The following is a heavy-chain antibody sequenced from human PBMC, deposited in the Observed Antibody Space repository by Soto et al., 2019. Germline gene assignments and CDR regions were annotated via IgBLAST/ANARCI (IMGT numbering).Heavy chain of an antibody. Sequence: QVQLVQSGAEVKKPRASVKVSCKASGYIITNYYIHWVRQAPGQGLEWMAIINPLPTSGSTNYAQKFQVRVTVTRDTSTSTVYMELSSLTSEDTAIYYCARDLAAAAYWGQGTLVTVSS. CDR1: GYIITNYY. V-gene: IGHV1-46*01. D-gene: IGHD6-13*01. CDR2: INPLPTSGST. CDR3: ARDLAAAAY. J-gene: IGHJ4*02.